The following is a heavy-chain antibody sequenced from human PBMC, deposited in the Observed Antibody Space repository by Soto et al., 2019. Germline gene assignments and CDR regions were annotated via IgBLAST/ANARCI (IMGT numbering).Heavy chain of an antibody. CDR3: VKSYSSSKYYYYGMDV. CDR2: ISSNGGST. CDR1: VFTFSIYA. D-gene: IGHD6-6*01. Sequence: PGGFLRLSCSASVFTFSIYAMDWVRQAPGKGLEYVSAISSNGGSTYYADSVKGRFTISIDNSKNTLYLQMSSLRAEDTAVYYCVKSYSSSKYYYYGMDVWGQGPTVTVS. J-gene: IGHJ6*01. V-gene: IGHV3-64D*06.